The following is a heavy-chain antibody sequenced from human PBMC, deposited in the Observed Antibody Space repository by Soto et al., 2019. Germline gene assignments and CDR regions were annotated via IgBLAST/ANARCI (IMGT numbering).Heavy chain of an antibody. V-gene: IGHV3-23*01. CDR1: GFTCSSYA. CDR3: AKDPYDSSGYYYGPYDY. D-gene: IGHD3-22*01. J-gene: IGHJ4*02. CDR2: ISGSGGST. Sequence: GGSLRLSCAASGFTCSSYAMSWVRQAPGKGLEWVSAISGSGGSTYYADSVKGRCTISRDNSKNTLYLQMNSLRAEDTAVYYCAKDPYDSSGYYYGPYDYWGQGTLVTVSS.